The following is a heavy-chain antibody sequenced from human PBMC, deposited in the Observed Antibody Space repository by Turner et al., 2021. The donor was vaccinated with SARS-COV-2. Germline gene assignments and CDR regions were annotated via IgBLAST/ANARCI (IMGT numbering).Heavy chain of an antibody. CDR3: AREGDTGMGVFFDY. CDR1: GYTFSIYC. V-gene: IGHV3-74*01. Sequence: ELKLVESGGGLVPPGGALRLSCAASGYTFSIYCMHWVRQAPGKGLVWVSGINSDGSSTRYADSVKGRFTISRDNAKNTLYLQMNSLRAEDTAVYYCAREGDTGMGVFFDYWGQGTLVTVSS. D-gene: IGHD5-18*01. CDR2: INSDGSST. J-gene: IGHJ4*02.